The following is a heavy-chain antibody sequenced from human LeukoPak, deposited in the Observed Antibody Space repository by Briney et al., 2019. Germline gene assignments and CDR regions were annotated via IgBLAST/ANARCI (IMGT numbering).Heavy chain of an antibody. CDR3: ARVPADYGDYDY. V-gene: IGHV1-46*01. CDR1: GYTFTSHF. CDR2: INPSGGST. Sequence: ASVKVSCKASGYTFTSHFMHWVRQAPGQGLDWMGIINPSGGSTSYAQKFQGRVTMTRDTSTSTVYMELSSLRSEDTAVYYCARVPADYGDYDYWGQGTLVTVSS. D-gene: IGHD4-17*01. J-gene: IGHJ4*02.